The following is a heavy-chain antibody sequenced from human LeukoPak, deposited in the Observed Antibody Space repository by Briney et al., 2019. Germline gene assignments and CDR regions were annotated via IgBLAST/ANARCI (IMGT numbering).Heavy chain of an antibody. V-gene: IGHV3-23*01. CDR2: ISGSGDGT. J-gene: IGHJ5*02. CDR1: GFTFSNYA. D-gene: IGHD3-10*01. CDR3: AEGGFQTFDP. Sequence: GGSLRLSCAASGFTFSNYAMTWVRQAPGKGLEWVSTISGSGDGTYYADPVKGRFTISRDNSNNTLYLQMNSLRAEDTAIYYCAEGGFQTFDPWGQGTLVTVSS.